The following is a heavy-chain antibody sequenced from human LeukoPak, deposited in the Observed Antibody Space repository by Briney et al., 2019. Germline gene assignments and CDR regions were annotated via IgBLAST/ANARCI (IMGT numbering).Heavy chain of an antibody. CDR2: IYYSGTT. CDR3: ARRRPAHDAFDI. Sequence: NPSETLSLTCTVSGYTISSYYWSWIRQPPGQGLEWIGYIYYSGTTNYNPSLKSRVTISVDASKNQFSLKLSSVTAADTAVYYCARRRPAHDAFDIWGQGTLVTVSS. CDR1: GYTISSYY. J-gene: IGHJ3*02. D-gene: IGHD2-2*01. V-gene: IGHV4-59*01.